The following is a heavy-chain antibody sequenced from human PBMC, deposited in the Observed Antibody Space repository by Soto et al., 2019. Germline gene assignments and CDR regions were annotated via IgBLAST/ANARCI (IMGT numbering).Heavy chain of an antibody. CDR3: ATPYSSSFLGY. CDR1: GFTFSEYY. Sequence: SFAACGFTFSEYYMSWIRQAPGKGLEWVSYISSSGSTIYYADSVKGRFTISRDNAKNSLYLQMNSLRAEDTAVYYCATPYSSSFLGYWGQGTLVTVSS. V-gene: IGHV3-11*01. CDR2: ISSSGSTI. D-gene: IGHD6-6*01. J-gene: IGHJ4*02.